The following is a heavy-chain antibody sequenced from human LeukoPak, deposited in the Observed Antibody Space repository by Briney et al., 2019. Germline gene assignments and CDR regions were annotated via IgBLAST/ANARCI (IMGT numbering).Heavy chain of an antibody. V-gene: IGHV4-34*01. CDR3: ASRAYYYGSGSDYYYGMDV. CDR1: GGSFSGYY. D-gene: IGHD3-10*01. Sequence: SETLSLTCAVYGGSFSGYYWSWIRQPPGKGLEWIGEINHSGSTNYNPSLKSRVTISVDTSKSQFSLKLSSVTAADTAVYYCASRAYYYGSGSDYYYGMDVWGQGTTVTVSS. J-gene: IGHJ6*02. CDR2: INHSGST.